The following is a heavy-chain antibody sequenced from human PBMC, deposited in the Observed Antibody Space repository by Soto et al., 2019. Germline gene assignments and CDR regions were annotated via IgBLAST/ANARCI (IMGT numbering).Heavy chain of an antibody. D-gene: IGHD4-4*01. CDR3: ARMDGYSWLY. J-gene: IGHJ4*02. V-gene: IGHV4-31*03. CDR2: IYNSGTS. Sequence: PSETLSLTCTVSVDSISSGGHYCTWIRQHPGKGLEWIGYIYNSGTSYYNPSLKSRVAISGDTSKNQFSLKVNSVTAADTAVYFCARMDGYSWLYWGQGTLVIVSS. CDR1: VDSISSGGHY.